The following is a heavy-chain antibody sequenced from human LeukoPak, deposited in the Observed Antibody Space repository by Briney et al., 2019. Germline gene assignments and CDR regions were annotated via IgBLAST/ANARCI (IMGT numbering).Heavy chain of an antibody. J-gene: IGHJ4*02. D-gene: IGHD3-22*01. Sequence: GGSLRLSCAASGFTFSSYSMNWVRQAPGKGLEWVSSISSSSSYIYYADSVKGRFTISRDNAKNSLYLQMNSLRAEDTAVFYCAMGHYDSSGYAHFDHWGQGTLVTASS. CDR1: GFTFSSYS. CDR2: ISSSSSYI. CDR3: AMGHYDSSGYAHFDH. V-gene: IGHV3-21*01.